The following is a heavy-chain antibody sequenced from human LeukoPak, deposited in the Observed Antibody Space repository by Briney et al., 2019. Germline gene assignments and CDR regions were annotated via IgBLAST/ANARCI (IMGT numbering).Heavy chain of an antibody. CDR3: ARDSPGYGAYDLG. J-gene: IGHJ4*02. D-gene: IGHD5-12*01. CDR2: IKEDGSAK. V-gene: IGHV3-7*04. CDR1: GFTFSSYW. Sequence: GGSLRLSCAASGFTFSSYWMSWVRQAPGKGLEWVANIKEDGSAKYSVDSVKGRFTISRDNAKSTLYLQMNSLRAEDPAVYYCARDSPGYGAYDLGWGQGTLVTVSS.